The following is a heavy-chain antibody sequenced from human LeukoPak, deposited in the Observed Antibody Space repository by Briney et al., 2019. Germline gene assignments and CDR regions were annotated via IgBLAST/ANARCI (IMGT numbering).Heavy chain of an antibody. Sequence: GGSLRLSCAASGFTVSSNYMSWVRQAPGKGLEWVSVIYSGGSTYYADSVKGRFTISRDNSKNTLYLQMNSLRAEDTAVYYCASSAGGSGAGIDYWGQGTLVTVSS. CDR1: GFTVSSNY. D-gene: IGHD6-19*01. J-gene: IGHJ4*02. CDR3: ASSAGGSGAGIDY. V-gene: IGHV3-53*01. CDR2: IYSGGST.